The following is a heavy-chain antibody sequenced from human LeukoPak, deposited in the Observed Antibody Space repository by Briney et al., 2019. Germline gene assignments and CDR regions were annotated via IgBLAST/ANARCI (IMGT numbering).Heavy chain of an antibody. CDR1: GFTFSGSA. V-gene: IGHV3-48*02. J-gene: IGHJ4*02. CDR3: ARAFGLTDY. D-gene: IGHD3/OR15-3a*01. Sequence: GGSLTLSCAASGFTFSGSAMHWVRQAPGKGLEWVSYISSSSSTIYYADSVKGRFTISRDNAKNSLYLQMNSLRDEDTAVYYCARAFGLTDYWGQGTLVTVSS. CDR2: ISSSSSTI.